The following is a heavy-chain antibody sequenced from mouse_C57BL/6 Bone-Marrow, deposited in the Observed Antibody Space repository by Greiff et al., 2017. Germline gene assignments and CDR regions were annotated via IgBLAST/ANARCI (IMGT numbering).Heavy chain of an antibody. Sequence: VQLVESGAELARPGASVKLSCKASGYTFTSYGISWVKQRTGQGLEWIGEIYPRSGNTYYNEKFKGKATLTADKSSSPAYMGLRSLTSEDSAVYFCARERTMVTTGCHYFDYWGQGTTLTVSS. CDR2: IYPRSGNT. CDR1: GYTFTSYG. D-gene: IGHD2-2*01. CDR3: ARERTMVTTGCHYFDY. J-gene: IGHJ2*01. V-gene: IGHV1-81*01.